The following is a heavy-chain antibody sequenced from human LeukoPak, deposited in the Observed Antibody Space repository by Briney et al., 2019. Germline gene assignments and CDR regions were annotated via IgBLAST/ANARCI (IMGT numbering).Heavy chain of an antibody. D-gene: IGHD3-10*01. Sequence: GGSLRLSCAASGFTFSSYSMNWVRQAPGKGLEWVSSISSSSSCIYYADSVKGRFTISRDNAKNSLYLQMNSLRAEDTAVYYCARAKNYYGSGSYSGFDYWGQGTLVTVSS. J-gene: IGHJ4*02. CDR2: ISSSSSCI. V-gene: IGHV3-21*01. CDR3: ARAKNYYGSGSYSGFDY. CDR1: GFTFSSYS.